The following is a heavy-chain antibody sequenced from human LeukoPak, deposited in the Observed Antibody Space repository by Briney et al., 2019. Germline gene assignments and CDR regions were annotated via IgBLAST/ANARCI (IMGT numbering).Heavy chain of an antibody. J-gene: IGHJ3*02. D-gene: IGHD3-16*02. CDR2: INHSGST. Sequence: GSLRLSCAASGFTFSSYAMSWVRQAPGKGLEWIGEINHSGSTNYNPSLKSRVTISVDTSKNQFSLKLSSVTAADTAVYYCARGHFYDYIWGSYRPDAFDIWGQGTMVTVSS. CDR3: ARGHFYDYIWGSYRPDAFDI. V-gene: IGHV4-34*01. CDR1: GFTFSSYA.